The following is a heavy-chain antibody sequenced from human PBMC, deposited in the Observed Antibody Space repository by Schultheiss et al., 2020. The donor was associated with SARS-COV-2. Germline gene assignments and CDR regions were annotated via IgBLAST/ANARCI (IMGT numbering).Heavy chain of an antibody. CDR2: ISGSGGST. CDR3: ATPRYDFWSGYDY. V-gene: IGHV3-23*01. J-gene: IGHJ4*02. CDR1: GFTFSSYA. D-gene: IGHD3-3*01. Sequence: GGSLRLSCSASGFTFSSYAMSWVPISGSGGSTYYADSVKGRFTISRDNSRNTLYLQMNSLRAEDTAVYYCATPRYDFWSGYDYWGQGTLVTVSS.